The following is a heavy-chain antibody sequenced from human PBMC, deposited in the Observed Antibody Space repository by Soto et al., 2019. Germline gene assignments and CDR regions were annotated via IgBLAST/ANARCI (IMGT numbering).Heavy chain of an antibody. CDR2: ISYDGSNK. Sequence: QVQLVESGGGVVQPGRSLRLSCAASGFTFSSYGMHWVRQAPGKGLEWVAVISYDGSNKYYADSVKGRFTISRDNSKNTLYLQMNSLRAEDTAVYYCAKMKVGLDDYWGQGTLVTVSS. J-gene: IGHJ4*02. CDR1: GFTFSSYG. D-gene: IGHD1-26*01. V-gene: IGHV3-30*18. CDR3: AKMKVGLDDY.